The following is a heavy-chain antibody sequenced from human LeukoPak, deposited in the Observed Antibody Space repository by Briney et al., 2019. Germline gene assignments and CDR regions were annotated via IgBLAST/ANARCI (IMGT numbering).Heavy chain of an antibody. D-gene: IGHD3-3*01. CDR1: RFTFGSYG. Sequence: QPGGSLRLSCAASRFTFGSYGMTWVRQAPGKGLEWVSSISGHGGNSHYADSVKGRFTISRDNSKNTLYLQMNSLRGEDTAVYYCAKEEHIDGRFVTLDYWGQGALVTVSS. CDR3: AKEEHIDGRFVTLDY. CDR2: ISGHGGNS. V-gene: IGHV3-23*01. J-gene: IGHJ4*02.